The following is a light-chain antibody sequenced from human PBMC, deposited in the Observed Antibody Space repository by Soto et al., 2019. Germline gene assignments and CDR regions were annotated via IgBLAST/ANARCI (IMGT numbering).Light chain of an antibody. Sequence: QSALTQPASVSGSPGQSITISCTGSDVGAYRYVSWYQQHPGKAPRLMIYDVSNRPSGVSDRFSGSKSGNTASLPIAGLQPADEAYFFCSSYTGGSARVVFGGGTKLTVL. V-gene: IGLV2-14*01. CDR3: SSYTGGSARVV. CDR2: DVS. CDR1: SDVGAYRY. J-gene: IGLJ2*01.